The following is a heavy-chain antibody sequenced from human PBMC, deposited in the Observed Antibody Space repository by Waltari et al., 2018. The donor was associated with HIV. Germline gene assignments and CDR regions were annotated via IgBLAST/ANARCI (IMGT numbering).Heavy chain of an antibody. D-gene: IGHD1-26*01. V-gene: IGHV3-7*03. CDR3: ARVRLRGRDGFDI. J-gene: IGHJ3*02. Sequence: EVQLVESGGGLVQPGGSLRLSCAASGFTFSSYWMTWVRQAPGKGLEWVANIKHEGIETYYVDSVKGRFTISRDNAKKSLYLQMNSLRVEDTAVYYCARVRLRGRDGFDIWGQGTMVTVSS. CDR1: GFTFSSYW. CDR2: IKHEGIET.